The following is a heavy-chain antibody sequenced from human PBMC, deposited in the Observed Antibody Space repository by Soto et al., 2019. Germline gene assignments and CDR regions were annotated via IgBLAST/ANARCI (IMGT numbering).Heavy chain of an antibody. V-gene: IGHV1-46*01. CDR1: GYTFTSYY. Sequence: ASVKVSCKASGYTFTSYYMHWVRQAPGQGLEWMGIINPSGGSTSYAQKFQGRVTMTRDTSTSTVYMELSSLRSEDTAVYYCARDPTLSITIFGALDYWGQGTLVTVS. J-gene: IGHJ4*02. CDR3: ARDPTLSITIFGALDY. CDR2: INPSGGST. D-gene: IGHD3-3*01.